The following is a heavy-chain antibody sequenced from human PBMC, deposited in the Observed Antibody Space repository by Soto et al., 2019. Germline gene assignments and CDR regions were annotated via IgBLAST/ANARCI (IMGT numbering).Heavy chain of an antibody. CDR3: AKDQEVVAAVSHLDY. J-gene: IGHJ4*02. Sequence: GGSLRLSCAASGFTFNTYAMSWVRQAPGKGLEWVSSISGSGGNTFYADSVKGRFTISRDNSKTTFYLQMNSLRAEDTAVYYCAKDQEVVAAVSHLDYWGQGTLVTSPQ. D-gene: IGHD2-15*01. V-gene: IGHV3-23*01. CDR1: GFTFNTYA. CDR2: ISGSGGNT.